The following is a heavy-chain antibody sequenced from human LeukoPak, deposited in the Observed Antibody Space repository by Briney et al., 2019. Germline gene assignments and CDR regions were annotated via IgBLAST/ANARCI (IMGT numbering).Heavy chain of an antibody. J-gene: IGHJ6*03. CDR2: IYTSGST. Sequence: SEALSLTCTVSGGSISSYYWSWIRQPAGKGLEWIGRIYTSGSTNYNPSLKSRVTMSVDTSKNQFSLKLSSVAAADTAVYYCARDSSYCSGGSCYSHYYYMDVWGKGTTVTVSS. CDR3: ARDSSYCSGGSCYSHYYYMDV. D-gene: IGHD2-15*01. CDR1: GGSISSYY. V-gene: IGHV4-4*07.